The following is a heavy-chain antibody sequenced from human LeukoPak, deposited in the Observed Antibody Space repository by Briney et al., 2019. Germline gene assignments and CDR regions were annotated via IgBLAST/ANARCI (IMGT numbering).Heavy chain of an antibody. CDR1: GFTFSGSA. J-gene: IGHJ4*02. CDR3: TRRGHDYGDENPPFGY. Sequence: GGSLRLSCAASGFTFSGSAMHWVRQASGKGLEWVGRIRSKANSYATAYAASVKGRFTISRDDSKNTAYLQMNSLKTGDTAVYYCTRRGHDYGDENPPFGYWGQGTLVTVSS. D-gene: IGHD4-17*01. V-gene: IGHV3-73*01. CDR2: IRSKANSYAT.